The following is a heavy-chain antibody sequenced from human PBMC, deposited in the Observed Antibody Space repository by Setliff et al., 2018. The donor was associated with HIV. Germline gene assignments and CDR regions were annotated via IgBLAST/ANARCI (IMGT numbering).Heavy chain of an antibody. CDR1: GGSFSNYY. Sequence: PEETLSLTCAVYGGSFSNYYWSWIRQPPGKGLEWIGEINHSGSTNYNPSLKSRCSISVDTSKKQFSLKLSSVRAADTAVYSCARAADYHDSSGYWAPPRYFHYWGQGTLVTVSS. V-gene: IGHV4-34*01. D-gene: IGHD3-22*01. CDR3: ARAADYHDSSGYWAPPRYFHY. CDR2: INHSGST. J-gene: IGHJ4*02.